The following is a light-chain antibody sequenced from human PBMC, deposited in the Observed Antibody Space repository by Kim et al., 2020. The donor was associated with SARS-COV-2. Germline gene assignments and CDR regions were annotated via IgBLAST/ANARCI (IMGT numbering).Light chain of an antibody. CDR2: SNN. CDR1: SSNIGSNT. V-gene: IGLV1-44*01. J-gene: IGLJ7*01. Sequence: QSVLTQPPSASGTPGQRVTISCSGSSSNIGSNTVNWYQQLPGTAPKLLIYSNNQRPSGVPDRFSGSKSGTSASLAITGLHAEDEADYSCQSYDSSLSHAVFGGGTQLTVL. CDR3: QSYDSSLSHAV.